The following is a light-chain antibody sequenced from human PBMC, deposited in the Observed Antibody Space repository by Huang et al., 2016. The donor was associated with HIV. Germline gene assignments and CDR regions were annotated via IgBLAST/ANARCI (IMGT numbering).Light chain of an antibody. Sequence: EIVLTQSPASLSLSPGERAMLSCGASQSVSSRYLAWFQQKPGIPDRFSGGGSGTDFTLTISRLEPEDFAVYYCQQYGSSSYTFGQGTKLEIK. V-gene: IGKV3D-20*01. CDR3: QQYGSSSYT. CDR1: QSVSSRY. J-gene: IGKJ2*01.